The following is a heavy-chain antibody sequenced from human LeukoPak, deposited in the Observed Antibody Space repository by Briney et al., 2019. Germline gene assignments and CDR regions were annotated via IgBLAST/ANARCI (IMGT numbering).Heavy chain of an antibody. CDR2: ISGSGSAK. V-gene: IGHV3-23*01. Sequence: GGSLRLSCAASGFTFSSYAMSWVRQAPGKGPEWVSAISGSGSAKYYADSVKGRFTISRDNSKSTLYLQMSSLRAEDTAVYYCAKDQGSVVTASAFDYWGQGTLVTVSS. CDR3: AKDQGSVVTASAFDY. J-gene: IGHJ4*02. CDR1: GFTFSSYA. D-gene: IGHD2-21*02.